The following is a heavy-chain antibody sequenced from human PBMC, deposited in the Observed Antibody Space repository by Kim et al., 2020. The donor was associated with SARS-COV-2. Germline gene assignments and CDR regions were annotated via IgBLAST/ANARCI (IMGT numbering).Heavy chain of an antibody. V-gene: IGHV4-31*02. Sequence: LKSRVTISVDTDKNQFSLKLSSVTAADTAVYYCARGVEDYYGSGSPPFDYWGQGTLVTVSS. CDR3: ARGVEDYYGSGSPPFDY. J-gene: IGHJ4*02. D-gene: IGHD3-10*01.